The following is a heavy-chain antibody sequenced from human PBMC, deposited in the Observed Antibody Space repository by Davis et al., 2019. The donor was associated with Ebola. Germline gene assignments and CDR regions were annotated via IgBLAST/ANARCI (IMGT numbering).Heavy chain of an antibody. CDR3: ARGQGAKDIVVVPAAENWFDP. J-gene: IGHJ5*02. D-gene: IGHD2-2*01. CDR2: INHSGST. V-gene: IGHV4-34*01. CDR1: GGSISSYY. Sequence: PSETLSLTCTVSGGSISSYYWSWIRQPPGKGLEWIGEINHSGSTNYNPSLKSRVTISVDTSKNQFSLKLSSVTAADTAVYYCARGQGAKDIVVVPAAENWFDPWGQGTLVTVSS.